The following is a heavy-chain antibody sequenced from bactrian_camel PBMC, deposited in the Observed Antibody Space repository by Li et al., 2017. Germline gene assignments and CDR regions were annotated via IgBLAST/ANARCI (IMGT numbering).Heavy chain of an antibody. CDR1: GFTFDDRS. CDR2: ITSLPSLFRAA. Sequence: HVQLVESGGGSVQPGGSLILSCTAYGFTFDDRSMAWYRQAPGKEVEWVAGITSLPSLFRAASYADSVKGRFTISRDDAKDTLYLQMNSLKIEDTAMYYCKIDVERPTTLPFKCPPTRSGPGTQVTVS. J-gene: IGHJ4*01. D-gene: IGHD1*01. V-gene: IGHV3S61*01.